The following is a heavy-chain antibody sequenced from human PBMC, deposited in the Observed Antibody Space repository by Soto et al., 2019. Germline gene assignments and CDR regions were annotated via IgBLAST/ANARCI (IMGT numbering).Heavy chain of an antibody. J-gene: IGHJ5*02. D-gene: IGHD6-13*01. CDR3: ARGTHSRSWYRSPRFDP. CDR2: INHSGST. V-gene: IGHV4-34*01. CDR1: GGSFSGYY. Sequence: SETLSLTCAVYGGSFSGYYWSWIRQPPGKGLEWIGEINHSGSTNYNPSLKSRVTISVDTSKNQFSLKLSSVTAADTAVYYCARGTHSRSWYRSPRFDPWGQGTLVTVSS.